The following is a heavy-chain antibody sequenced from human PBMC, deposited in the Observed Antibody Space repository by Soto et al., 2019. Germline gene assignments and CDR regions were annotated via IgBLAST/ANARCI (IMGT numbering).Heavy chain of an antibody. CDR2: SIPIFGTA. CDR1: GGTFDNYP. D-gene: IGHD5-12*01. Sequence: ASVKVSCKASGGTFDNYPITWVRQAPGQGLEWMGGSIPIFGTANYAQKFQGRVTISVDESTSTAYMELSSLRSEDTAVYYCARGRGYSGDDHYYYFDMDVWGQGTTVTVSS. V-gene: IGHV1-69*13. J-gene: IGHJ6*02. CDR3: ARGRGYSGDDHYYYFDMDV.